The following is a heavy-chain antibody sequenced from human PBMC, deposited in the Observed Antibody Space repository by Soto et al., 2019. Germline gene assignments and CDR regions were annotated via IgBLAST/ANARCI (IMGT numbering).Heavy chain of an antibody. CDR3: GRKEVSGPIDY. J-gene: IGHJ4*02. Sequence: HPGGSLKLSCSASGFTFSTSPMPWVRQAPGKGLEYVSAISPTGGTTYYADSLKGRFTTSRDNSKSTLYLHMSSLRTEDTAVYYCGRKEVSGPIDYWGQGTLVTVSS. V-gene: IGHV3-64D*06. CDR2: ISPTGGTT. CDR1: GFTFSTSP.